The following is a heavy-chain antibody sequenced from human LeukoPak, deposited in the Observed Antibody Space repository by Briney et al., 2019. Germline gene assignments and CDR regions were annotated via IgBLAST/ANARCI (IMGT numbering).Heavy chain of an antibody. CDR2: ITWNSGSI. CDR1: GFTFDNYA. CDR3: TRSTGWYNYFDY. V-gene: IGHV3-9*03. Sequence: PGGSLGLSCATPGFTFDNYAMHWVRQAPGKGLEWVSGITWNSGSIAYADSVKGRFTISRDNAKNSLYLQMNSLTADDVAFYYCTRSTGWYNYFDYWGQGALVTVSS. J-gene: IGHJ4*02. D-gene: IGHD6-19*01.